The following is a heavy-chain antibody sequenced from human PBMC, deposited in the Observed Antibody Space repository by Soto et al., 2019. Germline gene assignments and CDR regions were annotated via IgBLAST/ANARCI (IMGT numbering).Heavy chain of an antibody. D-gene: IGHD3-10*01. CDR3: AKNYYFDL. V-gene: IGHV3-23*01. Sequence: GGSLRLSWAASGFTFSSYAMSWVRQAPGKGLEWVSSINTDGATYYADSAKGRFTISRDNSRDTLYLQMDSLRAEDTAIYYCAKNYYFDLWGQGALVTVSS. J-gene: IGHJ4*02. CDR2: INTDGAT. CDR1: GFTFSSYA.